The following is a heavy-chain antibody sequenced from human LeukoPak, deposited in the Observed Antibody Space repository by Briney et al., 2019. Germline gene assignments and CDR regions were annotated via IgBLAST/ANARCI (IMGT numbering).Heavy chain of an antibody. J-gene: IGHJ4*02. CDR1: GYTFTSYY. D-gene: IGHD3-22*01. CDR3: ARALSPEGYYTH. V-gene: IGHV1-46*01. Sequence: ASVKVSCKASGYTFTSYYMHWVRQAPGQGLEWMGIINPSGGSTSYAQKFQGWVTMTRDTSISTAYMELSRLRSDDTAVYYCARALSPEGYYTHWGQGTLVTVSS. CDR2: INPSGGST.